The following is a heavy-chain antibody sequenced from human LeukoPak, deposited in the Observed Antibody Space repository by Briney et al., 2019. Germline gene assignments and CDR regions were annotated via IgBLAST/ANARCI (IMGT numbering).Heavy chain of an antibody. D-gene: IGHD2-21*02. CDR2: ISSTSSYI. CDR1: GVTFSSYS. Sequence: GVSLRLSCAASGVTFSSYSMNWVRQAPGKGLEWVSSISSTSSYIYYTDSVKGRFTISRDNAKNSLYLQMNSLRAEDTAVYYCARRNCGGDCPFDYRGQGTLVTVSS. CDR3: ARRNCGGDCPFDY. V-gene: IGHV3-21*01. J-gene: IGHJ4*02.